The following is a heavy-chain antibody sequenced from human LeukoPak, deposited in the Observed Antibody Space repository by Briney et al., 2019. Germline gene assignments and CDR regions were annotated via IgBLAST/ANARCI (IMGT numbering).Heavy chain of an antibody. Sequence: PSETLSLTCTVSGGSISSYYWSWIRQPPGKGLEWIGYIYYSGSTNYNPSLKSRVTISVDTSKNQFSLKLSSVTAADTAVYYCARWVVVPLYYYGMDVWGQGTTVTVSS. D-gene: IGHD2-2*01. CDR3: ARWVVVPLYYYGMDV. V-gene: IGHV4-59*01. CDR1: GGSISSYY. CDR2: IYYSGST. J-gene: IGHJ6*02.